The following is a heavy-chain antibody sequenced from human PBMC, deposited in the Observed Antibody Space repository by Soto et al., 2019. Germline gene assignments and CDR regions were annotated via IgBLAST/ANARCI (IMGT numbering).Heavy chain of an antibody. CDR1: GGTFSSYA. CDR3: ARAEGLRYFDWSKNWFDP. D-gene: IGHD3-9*01. Sequence: SVKVSCKASGGTFSSYAISWVRQAPGQGLEWMGGIIPIFGTANYAQKFQGRVTITADESTSTAYMELSSLRSEDTAVYYCARAEGLRYFDWSKNWFDPWGQGTLVTVSS. V-gene: IGHV1-69*13. CDR2: IIPIFGTA. J-gene: IGHJ5*02.